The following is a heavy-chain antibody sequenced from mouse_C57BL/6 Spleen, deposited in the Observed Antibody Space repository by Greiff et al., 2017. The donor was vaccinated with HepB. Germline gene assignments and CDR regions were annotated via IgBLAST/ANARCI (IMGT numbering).Heavy chain of an antibody. CDR3: AIGLGGYWYFEV. CDR2: IHPSDSDT. Sequence: QVQLLQPGAELVKPGASVKVSCKASGYTFTSYWMHWVKQRPGQGLEWLVRIHPSDSDTNYNQKFKGKATLTIDKTSSTPYMQLSRLTSEDSAVYYCAIGLGGYWYFEVWGTGTTVTVSS. J-gene: IGHJ1*03. V-gene: IGHV1-74*01. CDR1: GYTFTSYW. D-gene: IGHD4-1*01.